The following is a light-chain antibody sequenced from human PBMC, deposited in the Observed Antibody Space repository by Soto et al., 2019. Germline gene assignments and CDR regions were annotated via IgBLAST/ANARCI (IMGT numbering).Light chain of an antibody. CDR1: QSVSSK. CDR2: GAS. Sequence: EIVLTQSPCTLSLSPGERATLSCRASQSVSSKLAWYQQKPGQAPRLLIYGASTRATGIPARFSGSGSGTEFTLTISSLQSEDFAVYYCQQYNNWPRTFGQGTKVDIK. V-gene: IGKV3-15*01. CDR3: QQYNNWPRT. J-gene: IGKJ1*01.